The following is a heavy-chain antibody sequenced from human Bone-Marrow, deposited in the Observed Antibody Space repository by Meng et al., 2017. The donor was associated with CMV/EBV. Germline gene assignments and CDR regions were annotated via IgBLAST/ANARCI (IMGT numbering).Heavy chain of an antibody. V-gene: IGHV3-33*01. CDR3: ARVFDSYYFDS. D-gene: IGHD3-9*01. J-gene: IGHJ4*02. CDR2: IWNDGSKK. Sequence: LSCAASGFTFSTYGMHWVRQAPGKGLEWVSLIWNDGSKKYYADSVKGRFTSSRDNSKNTLYLQMNSLRAEDTAVYYCARVFDSYYFDSWGQGTLVTVSS. CDR1: GFTFSTYG.